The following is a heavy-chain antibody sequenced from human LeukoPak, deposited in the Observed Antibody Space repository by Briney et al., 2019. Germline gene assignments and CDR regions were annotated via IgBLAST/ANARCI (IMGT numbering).Heavy chain of an antibody. V-gene: IGHV3-30-3*01. J-gene: IGHJ4*02. CDR2: ISYDGSNK. CDR3: ARVKEYQLRLWGALDY. D-gene: IGHD2-2*01. CDR1: GFTFSSYA. Sequence: GRSLRLSCAASGFTFSSYAMHWVRQAPGKGLEWVAVISYDGSNKYYADSVKGRFTISRDNSKNTLYLQMNSLRAEDTAVYYCARVKEYQLRLWGALDYWGQGTLVTVSS.